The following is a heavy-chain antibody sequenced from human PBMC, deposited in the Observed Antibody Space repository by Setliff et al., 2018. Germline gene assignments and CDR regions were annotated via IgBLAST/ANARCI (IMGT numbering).Heavy chain of an antibody. CDR1: GYTFTRYG. D-gene: IGHD3-10*01. J-gene: IGHJ4*02. Sequence: ASVKVSCKASGYTFTRYGISWVRQAPGKGFEWMGWIGPYNGNTYYAQKFQGRVAITTDTSTSTAYMELRSLRSDDTAVYYCATWLVAYYASGTFPFWGQGTRVTVSS. V-gene: IGHV1-18*01. CDR2: IGPYNGNT. CDR3: ATWLVAYYASGTFPF.